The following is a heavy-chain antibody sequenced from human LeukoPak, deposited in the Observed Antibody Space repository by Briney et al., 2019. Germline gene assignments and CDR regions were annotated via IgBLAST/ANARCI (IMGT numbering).Heavy chain of an antibody. V-gene: IGHV3-23*01. D-gene: IGHD6-19*01. CDR2: ISGSGGST. CDR1: GFTFSSYW. Sequence: GGSLRLSCVASGFTFSSYWMHWVRQAPEKGLEWVSAISGSGGSTYYADSVKGRFTISRDNSKNTLYLQMNSLRAEDTAVYYCAKGPLVAVAGTTWDHWGQGTLVTVSS. CDR3: AKGPLVAVAGTTWDH. J-gene: IGHJ4*02.